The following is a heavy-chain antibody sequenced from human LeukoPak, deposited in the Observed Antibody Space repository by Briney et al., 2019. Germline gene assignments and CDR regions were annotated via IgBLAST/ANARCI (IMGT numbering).Heavy chain of an antibody. CDR2: ISNTGGYI. V-gene: IGHV3-21*01. CDR1: GFAFSSYN. CDR3: ARDEMYGSGSYAYFDY. D-gene: IGHD3-10*01. J-gene: IGHJ4*02. Sequence: PGGSLRLSCAASGFAFSSYNMNWVRQAPGKGLEWVSSISNTGGYIYYADSVKGRFTISRDNAKNSLYLQLNSLRAEDTAVYYCARDEMYGSGSYAYFDYWGQGTLVTVSS.